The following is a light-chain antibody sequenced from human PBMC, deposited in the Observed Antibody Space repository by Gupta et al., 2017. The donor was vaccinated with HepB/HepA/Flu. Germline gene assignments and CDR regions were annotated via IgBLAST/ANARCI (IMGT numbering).Light chain of an antibody. V-gene: IGKV3-11*01. CDR3: QQRSNWPPGLFT. J-gene: IGKJ3*01. CDR2: DAS. CDR1: QSVSSY. Sequence: EIVLTQSPATLSLYPGESATLSCRASQSVSSYLAWYQQKPGQAPRLLIYDASNRATGIPARFSGSGSGTDFTLTISGLEPEDFAVYYCQQRSNWPPGLFTFGPGTKVDIK.